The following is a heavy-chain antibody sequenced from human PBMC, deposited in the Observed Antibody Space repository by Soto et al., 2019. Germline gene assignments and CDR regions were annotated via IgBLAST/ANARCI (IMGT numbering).Heavy chain of an antibody. CDR1: GFAFSNFH. J-gene: IGHJ6*02. CDR3: ANQGSSAWDSGIDV. CDR2: IGGAGGDI. D-gene: IGHD2-2*01. V-gene: IGHV3-23*01. Sequence: EMQVLESGGGLVQPGGSLRLSCAASGFAFSNFHMNWVRQAPGKGLQWVSTIGGAGGDIHYADSVKGRFTVSRDKSKNTLPLQMNGRSEEGTAIYYCANQGSSAWDSGIDVSGQGTTFTGSS.